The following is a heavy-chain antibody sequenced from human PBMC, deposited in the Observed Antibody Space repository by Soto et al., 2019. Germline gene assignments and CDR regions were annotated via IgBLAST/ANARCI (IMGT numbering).Heavy chain of an antibody. J-gene: IGHJ4*02. D-gene: IGHD2-2*01. CDR2: INPSGGST. CDR3: AVGLGYCSSTSCHDY. CDR1: GYTFTSYY. V-gene: IGHV1-46*01. Sequence: VASVKVSCKASGYTFTSYYMHWVRQAPGQGLEWMGIINPSGGSTSYAQKFQGRVTMTRDTSTSTVYMELSSLRSEDTAVYYRAVGLGYCSSTSCHDYWGQGTLVTVSS.